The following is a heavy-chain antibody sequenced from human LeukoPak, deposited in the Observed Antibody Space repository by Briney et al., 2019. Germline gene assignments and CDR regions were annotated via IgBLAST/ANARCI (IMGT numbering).Heavy chain of an antibody. D-gene: IGHD3-10*01. J-gene: IGHJ6*03. V-gene: IGHV3-21*01. CDR3: ARDVLATYGYYYYMDV. CDR2: ISSSSSYI. Sequence: GGSLRLSCAASGFTFSRYSMNWVRQAPGKGLEGVASISSSSSYIYYADSVKGRFTISRDNAKNSLYLQMNSLRAEDTAVYYCARDVLATYGYYYYMDVWGKGTTVTVSS. CDR1: GFTFSRYS.